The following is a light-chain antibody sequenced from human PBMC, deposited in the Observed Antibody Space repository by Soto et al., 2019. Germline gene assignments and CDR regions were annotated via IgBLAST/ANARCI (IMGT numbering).Light chain of an antibody. Sequence: EIVLTQSPGTLSLSPGERATLSCRASQSVRSSYLAWFQQKPGQAPRLLIYGASSRATGIPERFSGSESGTDFTLTISRLEPEDFAVYYCQQYGSTPKTFGQGTKLEIK. CDR3: QQYGSTPKT. V-gene: IGKV3-20*01. J-gene: IGKJ2*01. CDR2: GAS. CDR1: QSVRSSY.